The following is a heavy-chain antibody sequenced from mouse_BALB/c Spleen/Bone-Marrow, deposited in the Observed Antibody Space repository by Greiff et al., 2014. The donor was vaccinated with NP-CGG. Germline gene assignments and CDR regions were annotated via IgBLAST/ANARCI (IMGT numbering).Heavy chain of an antibody. CDR3: ERSATMIFAY. D-gene: IGHD2-4*01. Sequence: VQLQQSGAELAKPGASVKMSCKASGYTFTSYWMHWVKQRPGQGLEWIGYINPSTGYTEYNQKFKDKATLTADKSSSTAYMQRSSLTSEDSAFYYWERSATMIFAYWGQGTLVTVSA. CDR2: INPSTGYT. CDR1: GYTFTSYW. J-gene: IGHJ3*01. V-gene: IGHV1-7*01.